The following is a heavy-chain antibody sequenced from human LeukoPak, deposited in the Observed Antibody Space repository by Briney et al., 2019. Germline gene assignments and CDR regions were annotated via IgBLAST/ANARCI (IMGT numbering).Heavy chain of an antibody. D-gene: IGHD2-15*01. Sequence: GGSLRLSCAASGFTFSSYSMYWVRQAPGKGLEWVSFISGGSNYIYYIDSVKGRFTISRDNAKNSLYLQMNSLRVEDTAIYYCARVGCSGGTCYDYWGQGTLVTVSS. CDR3: ARVGCSGGTCYDY. CDR1: GFTFSSYS. CDR2: ISGGSNYI. V-gene: IGHV3-21*01. J-gene: IGHJ4*02.